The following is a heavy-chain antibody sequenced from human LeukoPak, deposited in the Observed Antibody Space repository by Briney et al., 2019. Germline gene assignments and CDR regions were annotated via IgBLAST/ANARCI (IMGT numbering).Heavy chain of an antibody. V-gene: IGHV3-48*03. Sequence: GGSLRLSCAVSGFTFSSYEMYWVRQAPGKGLEWISYISSRGGSIYYAESVKGRFTISRDNAKNPLYLQMNSLRAEDTAVYYCARPKEETCSRISCPLDFWGQGTLVTVSS. CDR1: GFTFSSYE. CDR2: ISSRGGSI. J-gene: IGHJ4*02. CDR3: ARPKEETCSRISCPLDF. D-gene: IGHD2-2*01.